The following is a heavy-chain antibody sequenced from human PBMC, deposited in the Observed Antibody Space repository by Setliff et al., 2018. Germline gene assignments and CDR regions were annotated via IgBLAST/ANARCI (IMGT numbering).Heavy chain of an antibody. Sequence: SETLSLTCTVSGDPINSRTNYWSWIRQPAGKGPEWIGHIYASWSTNYNPSLKSRVTISVDTSKNQFSLQLSSVTAADTAVYYCARDRTYYGSGTYTRWFDYWGQGTLVTVSS. CDR3: ARDRTYYGSGTYTRWFDY. CDR1: GDPINSRTNY. V-gene: IGHV4-61*10. D-gene: IGHD3-10*01. J-gene: IGHJ4*02. CDR2: IYASWST.